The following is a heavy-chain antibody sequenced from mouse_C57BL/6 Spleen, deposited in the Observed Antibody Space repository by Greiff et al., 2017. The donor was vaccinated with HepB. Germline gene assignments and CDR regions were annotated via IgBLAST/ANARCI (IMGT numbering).Heavy chain of an antibody. Sequence: EVKLMESEGGLVQPGSSMKLSCTASGFTFSDYYMAWVRQVPEKGLEWVANINYDGSSTYYLDSLKSRFIISRDNAKNILYLQMSSLKSEDTATYYCAREGNYEEGAMDYWGQGTSVTVSS. J-gene: IGHJ4*01. V-gene: IGHV5-16*01. D-gene: IGHD2-1*01. CDR2: INYDGSST. CDR1: GFTFSDYY. CDR3: AREGNYEEGAMDY.